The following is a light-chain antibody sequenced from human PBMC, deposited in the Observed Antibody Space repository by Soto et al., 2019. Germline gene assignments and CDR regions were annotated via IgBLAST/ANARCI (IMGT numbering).Light chain of an antibody. CDR3: AAWDDSLNGVV. J-gene: IGLJ2*01. Sequence: QSVLTQPPSASGHPGQRVTISCSGSSSNIGSNTVTWYQQLPGTAPKLLIYSNNQRPSGVHDRFSGSKSGTSGSLAISGLWSEDEADYYCAAWDDSLNGVVFGGGTKVTVL. V-gene: IGLV1-44*01. CDR2: SNN. CDR1: SSNIGSNT.